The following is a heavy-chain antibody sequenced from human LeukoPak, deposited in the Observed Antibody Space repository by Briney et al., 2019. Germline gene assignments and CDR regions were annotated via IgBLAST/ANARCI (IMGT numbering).Heavy chain of an antibody. V-gene: IGHV3-66*02. D-gene: IGHD3-10*01. CDR3: AGNNYASGTFLVY. CDR1: GFTVGSDY. CDR2: IYSGGST. J-gene: IGHJ4*02. Sequence: GGSLRLSCAASGFTVGSDYMNWSRKPPGKGSKWVASIYSGGSTDYADPVKGRFTISRDSTKNTVYLQMNSLRSDDTAVYYCAGNNYASGTFLVYWGQGTLVTVSS.